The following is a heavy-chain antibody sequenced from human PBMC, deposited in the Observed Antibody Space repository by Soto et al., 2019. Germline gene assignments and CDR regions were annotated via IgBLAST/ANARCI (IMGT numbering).Heavy chain of an antibody. CDR2: IIPILGIA. J-gene: IGHJ4*02. CDR3: ARGQDQGSSFDY. Sequence: ASVKVSCKASGGTFSSYAISWVRQAPGQGLEWMGRIIPILGIANYEQKFQGRVTITADKSTSTADMELSSLRSEDTGVYDCARGQDQGSSFDYWGQGTLVTVSS. D-gene: IGHD2-2*01. V-gene: IGHV1-69*04. CDR1: GGTFSSYA.